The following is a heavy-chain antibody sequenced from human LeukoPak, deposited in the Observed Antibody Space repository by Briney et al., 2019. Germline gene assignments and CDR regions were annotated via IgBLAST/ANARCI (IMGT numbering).Heavy chain of an antibody. J-gene: IGHJ4*02. CDR2: ISTSGNT. CDR3: AREPGGTVSLHFDY. Sequence: PSETLSLTCTVSGDSISNYYWSWLRQPAGKGLEWIGRISTSGNTNYNSSLPSRVTVSVDMSKNQFSLKLSSVTAAHTAVYYCAREPGGTVSLHFDYRGQGTLVTVSS. V-gene: IGHV4-4*07. D-gene: IGHD4-17*01. CDR1: GDSISNYY.